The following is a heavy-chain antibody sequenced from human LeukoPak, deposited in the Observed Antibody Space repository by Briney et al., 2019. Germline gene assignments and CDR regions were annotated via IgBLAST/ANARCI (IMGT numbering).Heavy chain of an antibody. J-gene: IGHJ6*02. D-gene: IGHD6-13*01. Sequence: SETLSLTCTVPGGSISSYYWSWIRQPPGKGLEWIGYIYYSGSTNYNPSLKSRVTISVDTSKNQFSLKLSSVTAADTAVYYCARDQLVLQGYDYYYGMDVWGQGTTVTVSS. CDR1: GGSISSYY. CDR3: ARDQLVLQGYDYYYGMDV. CDR2: IYYSGST. V-gene: IGHV4-59*01.